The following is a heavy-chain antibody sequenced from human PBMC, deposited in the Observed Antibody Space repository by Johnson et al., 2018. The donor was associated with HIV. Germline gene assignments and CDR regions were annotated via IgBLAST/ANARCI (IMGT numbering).Heavy chain of an antibody. Sequence: MLLVEYGGGLIQPGGSLRLSCVASGFTVRKGLMWVSRISGDGSSSSYADSVKGRFTISRDNSKNTLYLQMNSLRAEDTAVYYCAREDQNWNYDHAFDIWGQGTMVTVSS. V-gene: IGHV3-74*01. CDR3: AREDQNWNYDHAFDI. CDR1: GFTV. CDR2: ISGDGSSS. D-gene: IGHD1-7*01. J-gene: IGHJ3*02.